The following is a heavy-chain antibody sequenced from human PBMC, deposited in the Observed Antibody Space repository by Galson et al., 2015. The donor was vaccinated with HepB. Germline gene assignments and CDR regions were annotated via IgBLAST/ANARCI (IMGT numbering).Heavy chain of an antibody. CDR3: ARDSGSGYSYYFDY. Sequence: SLRLSCAASGFTFSSYSMNWVRQAPGKGLEWVSSISSSSRYIYYGDSVKGRFTISRDNAKNSLYLQMSSLRAEDTAVYYYARDSGSGYSYYFDYWGQGTLVTVSS. CDR2: ISSSSRYI. CDR1: GFTFSSYS. J-gene: IGHJ4*02. D-gene: IGHD3-22*01. V-gene: IGHV3-21*06.